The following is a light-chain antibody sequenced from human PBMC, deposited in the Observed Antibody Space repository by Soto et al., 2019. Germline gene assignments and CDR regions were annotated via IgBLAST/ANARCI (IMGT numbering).Light chain of an antibody. Sequence: QSVVTQEPSLTVSPGHTVALACGSSTGAVTNGHYPYWFQQKPGQAPRTLIYDTTNRHSWTPARFSGSLLGGKAALTLSGAQPEDEAEYYCLLSYNGHYVFGTGTKVTVL. CDR2: DTT. CDR1: TGAVTNGHY. J-gene: IGLJ1*01. V-gene: IGLV7-46*01. CDR3: LLSYNGHYV.